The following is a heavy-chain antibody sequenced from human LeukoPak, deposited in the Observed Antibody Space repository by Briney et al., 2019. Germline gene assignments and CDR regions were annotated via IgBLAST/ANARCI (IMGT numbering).Heavy chain of an antibody. CDR1: GFTFSTYG. CDR2: IRYDGSNK. D-gene: IGHD3-22*01. V-gene: IGHV3-30*02. CDR3: AKDCNYYDSSGYWY. Sequence: PGGSLRLSCAASGFTFSTYGMNWVRQAPGKGLEWVAFIRYDGSNKYYADSVKGRFTISRDNSKNTLYLQMNSLRAEDTAVYYCAKDCNYYDSSGYWYWGQGTLVTVSS. J-gene: IGHJ4*02.